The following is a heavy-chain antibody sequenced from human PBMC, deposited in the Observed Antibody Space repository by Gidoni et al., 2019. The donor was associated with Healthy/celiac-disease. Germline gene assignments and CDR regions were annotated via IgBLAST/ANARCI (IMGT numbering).Heavy chain of an antibody. CDR2: IYYSGST. J-gene: IGHJ5*02. D-gene: IGHD6-13*01. CDR1: GGSISRGGYY. Sequence: QVQLQESGPGLVKPSQTLSLTCTVSGGSISRGGYYWSWIRQHPGKGLEWIGYIYYSGSTYYNPSLKSRVTISVDTSKNQFSLKLSSVTAADPAVYYCARAESSSWYSHWFDPWGQGTLVTVSS. V-gene: IGHV4-31*03. CDR3: ARAESSSWYSHWFDP.